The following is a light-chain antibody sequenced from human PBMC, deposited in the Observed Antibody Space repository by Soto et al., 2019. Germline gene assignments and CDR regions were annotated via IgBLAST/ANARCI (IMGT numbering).Light chain of an antibody. J-gene: IGKJ2*01. CDR1: QSISSW. Sequence: DIQMTQSPSTLSASVGDRVTITCRASQSISSWLAWYQQKPGKAPKLLIYDASSLESGVPSRFSGSGSGTEFTLTISSLQPDDFATYCCQQYNSWYTFGQGTKLEIK. CDR2: DAS. CDR3: QQYNSWYT. V-gene: IGKV1-5*01.